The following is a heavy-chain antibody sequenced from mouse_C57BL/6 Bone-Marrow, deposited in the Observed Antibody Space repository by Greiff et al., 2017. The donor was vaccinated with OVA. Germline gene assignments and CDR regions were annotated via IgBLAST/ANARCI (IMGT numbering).Heavy chain of an antibody. J-gene: IGHJ2*01. CDR2: INPNNGGT. CDR1: GYTFTDYY. D-gene: IGHD4-1*01. Sequence: DVQLQESGPELVKPGASVKISCKASGYTFTDYYMNWVKQSHGKSLEWIGDINPNNGGTSYNQKFKGKATLTVDKSSSTAYMELRSLTSEDSAVYYCARGDWDDYWGQGTTLTVSS. V-gene: IGHV1-26*01. CDR3: ARGDWDDY.